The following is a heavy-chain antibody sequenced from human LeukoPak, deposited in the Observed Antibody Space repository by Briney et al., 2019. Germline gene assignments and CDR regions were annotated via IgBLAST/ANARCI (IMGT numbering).Heavy chain of an antibody. CDR3: AKTRGYCSSTSCYYLDY. Sequence: GGSLRPSCAASGFTFSSYAMSWVRQAPGKGLEWVSAISGSGGSTYYADSVKGRFTISRDNSKNTLYLQMNSLRAEDTAVYYCAKTRGYCSSTSCYYLDYWGQGTLVTVSS. V-gene: IGHV3-23*01. J-gene: IGHJ4*02. D-gene: IGHD2-2*01. CDR1: GFTFSSYA. CDR2: ISGSGGST.